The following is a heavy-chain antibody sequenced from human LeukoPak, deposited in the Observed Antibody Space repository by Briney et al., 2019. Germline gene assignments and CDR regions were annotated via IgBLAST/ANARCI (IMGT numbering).Heavy chain of an antibody. CDR1: GYTFTGYY. V-gene: IGHV1-2*02. Sequence: ASVKVSCKASGYTFTGYYMHWVRQAPGQGLEWMGWINPNSGGTNYAQKFQGRVTMTRDTSISTAYMELSRLRSDDTAVYYCARVGFVVVPAASHAFDIWGQGTMVTVSS. D-gene: IGHD2-2*01. J-gene: IGHJ3*02. CDR2: INPNSGGT. CDR3: ARVGFVVVPAASHAFDI.